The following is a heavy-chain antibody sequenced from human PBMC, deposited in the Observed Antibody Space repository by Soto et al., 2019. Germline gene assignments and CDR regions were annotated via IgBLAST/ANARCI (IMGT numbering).Heavy chain of an antibody. Sequence: EVQLVESGGGLVQPGRSLRLSCVASGFTADDYAMHWVRQAPGKGLEWVSGISSNSDTIDYADSVKGRFTISRDNAKNSLFLQMNSMRPEDTDLYYCSKDMKGGGITTIHYFDSWGQGTLVTVSS. D-gene: IGHD5-12*01. V-gene: IGHV3-9*02. CDR2: ISSNSDTI. CDR1: GFTADDYA. CDR3: SKDMKGGGITTIHYFDS. J-gene: IGHJ4*02.